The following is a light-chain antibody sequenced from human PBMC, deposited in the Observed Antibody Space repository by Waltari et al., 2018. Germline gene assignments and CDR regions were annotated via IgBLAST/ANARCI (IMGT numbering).Light chain of an antibody. CDR2: WAS. Sequence: DIVMTQSPDSLAVSLGERATINCKSSQSLLYSSNNRNYLVWYQQKPGHPPKVVVNWASPRASGVPVGFSASGSGTEFTLTFSSLQAEDVAVYYCQRFFATPLTFGGGTKGEIK. J-gene: IGKJ4*01. CDR1: QSLLYSSNNRNY. CDR3: QRFFATPLT. V-gene: IGKV4-1*01.